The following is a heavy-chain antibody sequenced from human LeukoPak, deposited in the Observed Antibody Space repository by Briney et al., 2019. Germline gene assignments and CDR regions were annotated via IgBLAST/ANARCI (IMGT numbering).Heavy chain of an antibody. Sequence: GGSLRLSCAASGFTFSSYWMHWVRHAPGKGLVWVSRINTDGSSTSYADSVKGRFTISRDNAKNTLYLQMNSLRAEDTAVYYCAKVAHTAMVYFDYWGQGTLVTVSS. CDR2: INTDGSST. CDR3: AKVAHTAMVYFDY. D-gene: IGHD5-18*01. V-gene: IGHV3-74*01. CDR1: GFTFSSYW. J-gene: IGHJ4*02.